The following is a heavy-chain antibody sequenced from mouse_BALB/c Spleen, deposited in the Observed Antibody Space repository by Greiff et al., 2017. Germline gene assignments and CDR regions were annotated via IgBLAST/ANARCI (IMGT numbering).Heavy chain of an antibody. CDR1: GYTFTSYW. CDR2: IYPGDGDT. CDR3: ARVEGRDGRGYVDWFAY. V-gene: IGHV1-87*01. D-gene: IGHD3-1*01. J-gene: IGHJ3*01. Sequence: VQLQQSGAELVKPGASVKLSCKASGYTFTSYWMQWVKQRPGQGLEWIGAIYPGDGDTRYTQKFKGEATLTADKSSSTAYMQLSSLASEDSAVYYCARVEGRDGRGYVDWFAYWGQGTLVTVSA.